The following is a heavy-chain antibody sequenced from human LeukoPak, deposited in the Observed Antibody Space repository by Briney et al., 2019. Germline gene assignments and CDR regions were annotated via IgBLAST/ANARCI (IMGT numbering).Heavy chain of an antibody. V-gene: IGHV4-4*07. Sequence: SETLSLTCTVSGGSLTRYHWMWMRQPAGKGLEWIGRIQTSGNANYNPSLKSRVTMSVDTSKNQFSLSLRSVTAADTAVYFCARDPGDYNHDWYFDLWGRGTLVTVSS. D-gene: IGHD4-17*01. CDR3: ARDPGDYNHDWYFDL. CDR1: GGSLTRYH. J-gene: IGHJ2*01. CDR2: IQTSGNA.